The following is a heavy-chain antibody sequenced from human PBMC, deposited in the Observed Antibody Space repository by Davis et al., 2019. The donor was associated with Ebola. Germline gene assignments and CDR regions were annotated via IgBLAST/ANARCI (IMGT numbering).Heavy chain of an antibody. CDR1: GYTLTRHG. V-gene: IGHV1-18*01. D-gene: IGHD4-17*01. J-gene: IGHJ3*02. CDR2: ISGHSDNP. CDR3: ARGPSYDSGVIGAFDI. Sequence: ASVKVSCMASGYTLTRHGISWVRQAPGEGPEWMGWISGHSDNPKYAPKVQDRVTVTTDRSTNTAYLELRSLRSDDTAVYYCARGPSYDSGVIGAFDIWGQGTTVTVSS.